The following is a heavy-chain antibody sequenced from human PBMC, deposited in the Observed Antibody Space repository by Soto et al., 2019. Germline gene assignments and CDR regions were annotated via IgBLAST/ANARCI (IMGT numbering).Heavy chain of an antibody. V-gene: IGHV4-31*03. CDR3: ARGLGEVLWFGELLVGLDY. Sequence: PSETLSLTCTVSGGSISSGGYYWSWIRQHPGKGLEWIGYIYYSGSTYYNPSLKSRVTISVDTSKNQFSLKLSSVTAADTAVYYCARGLGEVLWFGELLVGLDYWGQGTLVTVSS. CDR1: GGSISSGGYY. J-gene: IGHJ4*02. D-gene: IGHD3-10*01. CDR2: IYYSGST.